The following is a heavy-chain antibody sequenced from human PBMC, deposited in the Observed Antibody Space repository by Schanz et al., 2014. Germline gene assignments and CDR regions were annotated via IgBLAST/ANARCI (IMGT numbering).Heavy chain of an antibody. V-gene: IGHV1-18*01. D-gene: IGHD2-2*02. CDR3: AGTYCSSTSCYTGYYYMDV. CDR1: RYTFNTYG. Sequence: QGQLVQSGPEVKEPGASVKVSCEASRYTFNTYGLNWVRQAPGQGLEWMGWISAYTNNTNYAQKFQGRVTNTADKSTSTAYMDLSSLRSEDTAVYYCAGTYCSSTSCYTGYYYMDVWGEGTTVTVSS. CDR2: ISAYTNNT. J-gene: IGHJ6*03.